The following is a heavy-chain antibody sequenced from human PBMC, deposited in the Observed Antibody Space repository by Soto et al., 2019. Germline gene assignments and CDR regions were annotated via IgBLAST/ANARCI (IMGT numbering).Heavy chain of an antibody. J-gene: IGHJ4*02. CDR2: ISAYNGNT. CDR1: GYTFTSYG. D-gene: IGHD6-6*01. Sequence: QVQLVQSGAEVKKPGASVKVSCKASGYTFTSYGISWVRQAPGQGLEWMGWISAYNGNTNYAQKLQGRVTMTTDTSTSTAYMELRSLRSDDTAVYYCARDRANWDYSSPSLKYYFDYWGQGTLVTVSS. V-gene: IGHV1-18*04. CDR3: ARDRANWDYSSPSLKYYFDY.